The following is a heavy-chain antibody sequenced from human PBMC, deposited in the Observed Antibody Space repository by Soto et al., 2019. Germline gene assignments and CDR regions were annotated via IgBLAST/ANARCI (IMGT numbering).Heavy chain of an antibody. V-gene: IGHV1-69*01. CDR2: IIPLFNVA. D-gene: IGHD4-4*01. CDR1: GGTFSNFA. Sequence: QVQLVQSGPEVKKPGSSVKVSCEASGGTFSNFAVNWVRQAPGQGLEWVGGIIPLFNVAKYAQKFEGRVTMVADDSTSTAHMDLSSLTSDDTAVYYCEASARDVLGYDYKDTEGLDIWGQGTMVTVSS. CDR3: EASARDVLGYDYKDTEGLDI. J-gene: IGHJ3*02.